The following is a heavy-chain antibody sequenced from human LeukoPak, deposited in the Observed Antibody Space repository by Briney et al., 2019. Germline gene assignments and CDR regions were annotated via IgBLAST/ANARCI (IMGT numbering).Heavy chain of an antibody. CDR2: INHSGST. J-gene: IGHJ4*02. Sequence: SSETLSLTCAVYGGSFSGYYWSWIRQPPGKGLEWIGEINHSGSTNYNPSLKSRVTISVDTSKNQFSLKLSSVTAADTAVYYCARLVQGRGPLYSSRKTIDYWGQGTLVTVSS. D-gene: IGHD6-13*01. V-gene: IGHV4-34*01. CDR1: GGSFSGYY. CDR3: ARLVQGRGPLYSSRKTIDY.